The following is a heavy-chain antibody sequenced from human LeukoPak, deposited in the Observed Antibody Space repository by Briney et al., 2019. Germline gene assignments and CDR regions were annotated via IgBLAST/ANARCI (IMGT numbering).Heavy chain of an antibody. Sequence: SVKVSCKASGGTFSSYAISWLRQAPGQRLEWMGRIIPIFGTANYAQKFQGRVTITTDESTSTAYMELSSLRSEDTAVYYCARDIVGATNYWGQGTLVTVSS. CDR1: GGTFSSYA. V-gene: IGHV1-69*05. D-gene: IGHD1-26*01. CDR2: IIPIFGTA. J-gene: IGHJ4*02. CDR3: ARDIVGATNY.